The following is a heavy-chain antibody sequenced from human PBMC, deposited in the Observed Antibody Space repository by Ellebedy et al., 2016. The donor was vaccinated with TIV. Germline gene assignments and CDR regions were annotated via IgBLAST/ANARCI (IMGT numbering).Heavy chain of an antibody. CDR3: ARLTTVTWGFDY. V-gene: IGHV4-59*08. CDR1: GGSLSSYY. D-gene: IGHD4-17*01. CDR2: IYYSGST. Sequence: MPSETLSLTCTVSGGSLSSYYWSWIRQPPGKGLEWIGYIYYSGSTNYNSSLKSRVTISEDTSKNQFSLKLSSVTAADTAVYYCARLTTVTWGFDYWGQGTLVTVSS. J-gene: IGHJ4*02.